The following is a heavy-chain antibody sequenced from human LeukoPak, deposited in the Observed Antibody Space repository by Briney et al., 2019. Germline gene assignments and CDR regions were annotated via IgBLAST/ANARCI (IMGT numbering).Heavy chain of an antibody. D-gene: IGHD1-26*01. CDR3: AKGSGSLSSYYYYMDV. CDR2: ISYDGSNK. J-gene: IGHJ6*03. Sequence: GGSLRLSCAASGFTFSSYAMHWVRQAPGKGLEWVAVISYDGSNKYYADSVKGRFTISRDNSKNTLYLQMYSLRAEDTAVYYCAKGSGSLSSYYYYMDVWGKGTTVTVSS. V-gene: IGHV3-30-3*01. CDR1: GFTFSSYA.